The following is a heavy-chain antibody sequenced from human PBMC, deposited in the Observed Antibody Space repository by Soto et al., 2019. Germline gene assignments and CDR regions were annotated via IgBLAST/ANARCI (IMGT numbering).Heavy chain of an antibody. J-gene: IGHJ3*02. CDR3: ARRPSSGYYYRDAFDI. CDR1: GYGFTSYW. Sequence: GESLKISCKGSGYGFTSYWIGWVRQMPGKGLDWMGRIYPSDSYTNYSPSFQGHVTISAYKSISTAYLQWSSLKASDTAMYYCARRPSSGYYYRDAFDIWGQGTMVTVSS. CDR2: IYPSDSYT. D-gene: IGHD3-22*01. V-gene: IGHV5-10-1*01.